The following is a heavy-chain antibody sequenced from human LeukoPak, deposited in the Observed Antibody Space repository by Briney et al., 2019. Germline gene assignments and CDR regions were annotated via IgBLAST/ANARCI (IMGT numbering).Heavy chain of an antibody. V-gene: IGHV1-2*06. CDR3: ARDWGTYCSGGSCYSDFYYFDY. Sequence: VASVKVSCKASGYTFTGYYMHWVRQAPGQGLEWMGRINPNSGGTNYAQKVQGRVTMTRDTSISTAYMELSRLRSDDTAVYYCARDWGTYCSGGSCYSDFYYFDYWGQGTLVTVSS. J-gene: IGHJ4*02. CDR2: INPNSGGT. D-gene: IGHD2-15*01. CDR1: GYTFTGYY.